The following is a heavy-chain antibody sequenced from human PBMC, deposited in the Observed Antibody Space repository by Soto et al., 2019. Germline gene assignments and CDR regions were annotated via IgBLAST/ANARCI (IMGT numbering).Heavy chain of an antibody. J-gene: IGHJ5*02. CDR1: GGSISSSSYY. Sequence: SETLSLTCTVSGGSISSSSYYWGWIRQPPGKGLEWIGSIYYSGSTYYNPSLKSRVTISVDTSKSQFSLRLSSVTAADTAVYYCARTLRASGSFWFDPWGQGTLVTVSS. V-gene: IGHV4-39*07. D-gene: IGHD3-10*01. CDR2: IYYSGST. CDR3: ARTLRASGSFWFDP.